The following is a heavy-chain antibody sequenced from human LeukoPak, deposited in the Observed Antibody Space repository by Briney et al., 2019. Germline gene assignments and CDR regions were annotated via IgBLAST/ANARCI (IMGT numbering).Heavy chain of an antibody. CDR2: IYYSGST. J-gene: IGHJ4*02. CDR3: ARHASCSGGSCQVGY. CDR1: GGSFSGYY. D-gene: IGHD2-15*01. Sequence: SETLSLTCAVYGGSFSGYYWSWIRQPPGKGLEWIGYIYYSGSTNYNPSLKSRVTISVDTSKNQFSLKLSSVTAADTAAYYCARHASCSGGSCQVGYWGQGTLVTVSS. V-gene: IGHV4-59*08.